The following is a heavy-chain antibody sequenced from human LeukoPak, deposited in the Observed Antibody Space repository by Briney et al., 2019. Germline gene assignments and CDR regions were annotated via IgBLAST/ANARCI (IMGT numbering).Heavy chain of an antibody. V-gene: IGHV3-7*01. CDR3: ARERLWFGESTFDY. CDR2: IKQDGSEK. Sequence: GGSLRLSCAASGFTFSSYWMSWVRQAPGKGLEWVANIKQDGSEKYYVDSVKGRFTISRDNAKNSLYLQMNSLRAEDTAVYYCARERLWFGESTFDYWGQGTLVTVSS. CDR1: GFTFSSYW. D-gene: IGHD3-10*01. J-gene: IGHJ4*02.